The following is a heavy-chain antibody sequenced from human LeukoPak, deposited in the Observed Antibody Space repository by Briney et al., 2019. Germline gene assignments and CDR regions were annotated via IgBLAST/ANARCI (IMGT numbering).Heavy chain of an antibody. CDR3: ARDYNWTDKFRNNAFDI. D-gene: IGHD1-1*01. Sequence: GGSLRLSCAASGFTFSSYGMHWVRQAPGKGLEWVAVIWYDGSNKYYADSVKGRFTISRDNSKNTLYLQMNSLRAEDTAVYYCARDYNWTDKFRNNAFDIWGQGTMVTVSS. CDR1: GFTFSSYG. J-gene: IGHJ3*02. CDR2: IWYDGSNK. V-gene: IGHV3-33*01.